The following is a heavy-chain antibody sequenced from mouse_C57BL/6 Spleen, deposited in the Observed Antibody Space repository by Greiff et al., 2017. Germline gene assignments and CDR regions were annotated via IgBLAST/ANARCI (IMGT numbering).Heavy chain of an antibody. CDR3: ANYDGSSYYFDY. D-gene: IGHD1-1*01. V-gene: IGHV1-55*01. J-gene: IGHJ2*01. Sequence: QVQLQQPGAELVKPGASVKMSCKASGYTFTSYWITWVKQRPGQGLEWIGDIYPGSGSTNYNEKFKSKATLTVDTSSSTAYMQLSSLTSEDSAVYYCANYDGSSYYFDYWGQGTTLTVSS. CDR1: GYTFTSYW. CDR2: IYPGSGST.